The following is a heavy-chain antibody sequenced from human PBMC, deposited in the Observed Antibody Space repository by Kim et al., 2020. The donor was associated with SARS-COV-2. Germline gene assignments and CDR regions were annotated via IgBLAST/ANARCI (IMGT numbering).Heavy chain of an antibody. CDR3: AKAGYCSSTSCRFNFDY. V-gene: IGHV3-33*06. D-gene: IGHD2-2*01. Sequence: VKGRFTISRDNSKNTLYLQMNSLRAEDTAVYYCAKAGYCSSTSCRFNFDYWGQGTLVTVSS. J-gene: IGHJ4*02.